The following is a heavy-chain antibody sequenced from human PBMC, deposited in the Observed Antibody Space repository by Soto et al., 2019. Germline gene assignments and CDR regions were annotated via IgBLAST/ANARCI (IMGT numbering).Heavy chain of an antibody. D-gene: IGHD2-15*01. J-gene: IGHJ4*02. Sequence: SGPTLVNPTQTLTLTCTFSGFSLSTSGVAAGWIRQPPGGALEWLAILYRDDDKRYNPSLNSRVTVTKDTSTNQVVLTMTNLDPVDTATYYCAYRESGRRSCFPFWGQGVLVTVSS. CDR1: GFSLSTSGVA. CDR2: LYRDDDK. CDR3: AYRESGRRSCFPF. V-gene: IGHV2-5*02.